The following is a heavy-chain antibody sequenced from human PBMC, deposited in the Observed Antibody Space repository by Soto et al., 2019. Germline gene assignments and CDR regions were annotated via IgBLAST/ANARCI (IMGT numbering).Heavy chain of an antibody. V-gene: IGHV3-48*04. Sequence: GGSLRLSCAASGFTFSSYSMNWVRQAPGKGLAWVSYISSSSSTIYYADSVKGRFTISRDNAKNSLYLQMNSLRAEDTAVYYCARDERGSRIAARLNDYWGQGTLVTVSS. J-gene: IGHJ4*02. CDR1: GFTFSSYS. D-gene: IGHD6-6*01. CDR2: ISSSSSTI. CDR3: ARDERGSRIAARLNDY.